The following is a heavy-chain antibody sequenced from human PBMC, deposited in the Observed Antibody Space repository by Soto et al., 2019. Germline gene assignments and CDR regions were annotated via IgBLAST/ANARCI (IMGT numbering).Heavy chain of an antibody. CDR3: ARHIAVSGTRGFDH. V-gene: IGHV4-4*02. CDR1: GGSITSNW. J-gene: IGHJ4*02. CDR2: IFHTGSA. Sequence: QVQLQESGPGLMKPSGTLSLTCAVSGGSITSNWWSWVRQPPGKGLEWIAEIFHTGSANYNPSLMGRLSISLDKSRNHLSLNLTYVTAAATAVYFCARHIAVSGTRGFDHWGQGTLVTVSS. D-gene: IGHD2-21*01.